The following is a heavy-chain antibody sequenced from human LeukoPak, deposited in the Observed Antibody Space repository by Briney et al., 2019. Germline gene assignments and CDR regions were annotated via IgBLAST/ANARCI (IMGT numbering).Heavy chain of an antibody. CDR2: INHSGST. CDR1: GGSFSGYD. Sequence: PSETLSLTCAVYGGSFSGYDWSWIRQPPGKGLEWIGEINHSGSTNYNPSLKSRVTISVDTSKNQFSLKLSSVTAADTAVYYCARGSRIYCSSTSCYSPRFDPWGQGTLVTVSS. V-gene: IGHV4-34*01. D-gene: IGHD2-2*01. CDR3: ARGSRIYCSSTSCYSPRFDP. J-gene: IGHJ5*02.